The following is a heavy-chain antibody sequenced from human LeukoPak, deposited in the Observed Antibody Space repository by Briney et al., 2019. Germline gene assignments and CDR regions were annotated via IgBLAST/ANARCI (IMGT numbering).Heavy chain of an antibody. J-gene: IGHJ4*02. CDR3: ARARGSGSYPGFF. CDR1: AGSITSYY. CDR2: IYFRRST. D-gene: IGHD1-26*01. Sequence: KPSETLSPTCPVYAGSITSYYWRWIRQPPGKGREWSGYIYFRRSTNYHPSLKSRVTISVDTSKNQFSLKLSSVTAADTAVYYCARARGSGSYPGFFWGQGTLVTVSS. V-gene: IGHV4-59*01.